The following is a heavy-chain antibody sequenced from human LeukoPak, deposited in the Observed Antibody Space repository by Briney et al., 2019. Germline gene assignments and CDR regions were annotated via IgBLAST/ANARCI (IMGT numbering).Heavy chain of an antibody. CDR3: AKGSDSSGYSGMDV. CDR2: ISWNSGSI. D-gene: IGHD3-22*01. J-gene: IGHJ6*02. V-gene: IGHV3-9*01. Sequence: GRSLRLSCAASGFTFDDYAMHWVRQAPGKGLEWVSGISWNSGSIGYADSVKGRFTISRDNAKNYLYLQMKSLRAEDTALYYCAKGSDSSGYSGMDVWGQGITVTVSS. CDR1: GFTFDDYA.